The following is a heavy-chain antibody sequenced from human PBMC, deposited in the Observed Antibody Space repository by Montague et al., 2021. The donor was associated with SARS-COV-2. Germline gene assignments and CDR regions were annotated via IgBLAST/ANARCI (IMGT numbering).Heavy chain of an antibody. V-gene: IGHV4-34*01. CDR3: ARLGDGVVPSPILGVGPYYSDYYMDV. CDR1: GGSFSTYS. D-gene: IGHD3-10*01. J-gene: IGHJ6*03. Sequence: SETLSLTCAVHGGSFSTYSWNWIRQPPGKGLEWIGEIHHGRSTNYNPSLKSRVTISADTSKNKFSLKLTSVAAAATAVYYCARLGDGVVPSPILGVGPYYSDYYMDVWGKGTTVTVPS. CDR2: IHHGRST.